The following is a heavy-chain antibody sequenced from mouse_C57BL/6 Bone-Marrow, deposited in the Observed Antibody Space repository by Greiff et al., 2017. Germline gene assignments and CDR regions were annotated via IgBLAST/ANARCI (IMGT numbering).Heavy chain of an antibody. V-gene: IGHV1-26*01. CDR2: INPNNGGT. D-gene: IGHD1-1*01. CDR3: ARDYYGSLDD. Sequence: VQLQQSGPELVKPGASVKISCKASGYTFTDYYMNWVKQSHGKSLEWIGDINPNNGGTSYNQKFKGKATLTVDKSSSTAYMELRSLTSEDSAVYYCARDYYGSLDDWGQGTTLTVSS. J-gene: IGHJ2*01. CDR1: GYTFTDYY.